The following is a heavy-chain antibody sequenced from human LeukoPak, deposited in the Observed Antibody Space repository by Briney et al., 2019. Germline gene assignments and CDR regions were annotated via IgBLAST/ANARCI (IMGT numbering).Heavy chain of an antibody. CDR3: AKPMVRGVRYYYYYGMDV. CDR1: GFTFSSYA. V-gene: IGHV3-23*01. J-gene: IGHJ6*02. D-gene: IGHD3-10*01. Sequence: QPGGSLRLSCAASGFTFSSYAMSWVRQAPGKGLEWVSAISGSGGSTYYADSVKGRFTISRDNSKNTLYLQMNSLRAEDTAVYYCAKPMVRGVRYYYYYGMDVWGQGTTVTVSS. CDR2: ISGSGGST.